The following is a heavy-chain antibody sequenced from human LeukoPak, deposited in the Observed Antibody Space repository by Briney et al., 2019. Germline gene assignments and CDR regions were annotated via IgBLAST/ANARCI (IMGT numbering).Heavy chain of an antibody. J-gene: IGHJ6*02. CDR1: GYTFTSYG. V-gene: IGHV1-2*02. D-gene: IGHD4-17*01. Sequence: ASVKVSCKASGYTFTSYGISWVRQAPGQGLEWMGWINPNSGGTNYAQKFQGRVTMTRDTSISTAYMELSRLRSDDTAVYYCARDSYGGYYYYGMDVWGQGTTVTVSS. CDR3: ARDSYGGYYYYGMDV. CDR2: INPNSGGT.